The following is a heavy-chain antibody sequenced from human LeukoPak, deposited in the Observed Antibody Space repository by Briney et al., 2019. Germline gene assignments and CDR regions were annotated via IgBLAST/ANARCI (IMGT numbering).Heavy chain of an antibody. J-gene: IGHJ4*02. CDR1: GFTSIAYA. Sequence: GGSLRLSCVGSGFTSIAYALTWARQAPGKGLEWVSGISGGGVTTYYADSVKGRFTISRDNSKNTLYLQMTGLRAEDTAVYYCARERGRGRDSPWFDYWGQGTLVTVSS. V-gene: IGHV3-23*01. D-gene: IGHD1-26*01. CDR3: ARERGRGRDSPWFDY. CDR2: ISGGGVTT.